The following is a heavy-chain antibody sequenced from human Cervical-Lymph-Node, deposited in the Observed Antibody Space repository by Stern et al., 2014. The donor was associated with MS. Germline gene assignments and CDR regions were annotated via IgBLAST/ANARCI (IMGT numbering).Heavy chain of an antibody. CDR1: GYHFPTFW. V-gene: IGHV5-51*01. Sequence: EVQLAESGAEVRKPGASLKISCKVSGYHFPTFWIGWVRQMPGKGLEWMGIIYPDDSETRYSPSFQGQVTISADKSISTAYLQWSSLKASDTAMYYCAAGVVADDLFDYWGQGTLVTVSS. J-gene: IGHJ4*02. CDR2: IYPDDSET. CDR3: AAGVVADDLFDY. D-gene: IGHD2-15*01.